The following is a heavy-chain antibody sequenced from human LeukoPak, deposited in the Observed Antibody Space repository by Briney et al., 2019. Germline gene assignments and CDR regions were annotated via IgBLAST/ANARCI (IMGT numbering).Heavy chain of an antibody. Sequence: GGSLRLSXAASGFTFSSYAMSWVRQAPGKGLEWVSAISGSGGSTYYADSVKGRFTISRDNSKNTLYLQMNSLRAEDTAVYYCAKDPEQQLGAFDIWGQGTMVTVSS. CDR2: ISGSGGST. V-gene: IGHV3-23*01. CDR3: AKDPEQQLGAFDI. J-gene: IGHJ3*02. CDR1: GFTFSSYA. D-gene: IGHD6-13*01.